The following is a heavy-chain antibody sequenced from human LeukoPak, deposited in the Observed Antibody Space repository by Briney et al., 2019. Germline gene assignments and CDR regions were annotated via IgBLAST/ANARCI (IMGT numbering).Heavy chain of an antibody. V-gene: IGHV4-39*02. CDR3: ARDLLGSSDL. CDR2: IYYSGST. CDR1: GGSISSSSYY. D-gene: IGHD3-10*01. J-gene: IGHJ2*01. Sequence: SETLSLTCTVSGGSISSSSYYWGWIRQPPGKGLEWIGSIYYSGSTYYNPSLKSRVTISVDTSKNQFSLKLSSVTAADTAVYYCARDLLGSSDLWGRGTLVTVSS.